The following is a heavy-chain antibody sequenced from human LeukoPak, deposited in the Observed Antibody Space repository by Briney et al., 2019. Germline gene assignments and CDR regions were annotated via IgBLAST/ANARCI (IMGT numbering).Heavy chain of an antibody. CDR2: IYYSGST. Sequence: SETLSLTCTVSAGSISSSSYYWGWIRQPPGKGLEWIGCIYYSGSTYYNPSLKSRVTITVDTSKSLFSLELSSLTAADTALYYCARLDSYAPYYFDYWGQGTLVTVSS. D-gene: IGHD5-18*01. CDR3: ARLDSYAPYYFDY. V-gene: IGHV4-39*01. J-gene: IGHJ4*02. CDR1: AGSISSSSYY.